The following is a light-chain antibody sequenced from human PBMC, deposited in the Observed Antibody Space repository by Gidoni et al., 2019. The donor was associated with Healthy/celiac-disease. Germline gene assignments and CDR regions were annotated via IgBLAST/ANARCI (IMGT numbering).Light chain of an antibody. CDR1: QGISSW. CDR3: QQANSFPLT. J-gene: IGKJ4*01. V-gene: IGKV1-12*01. Sequence: DLQMTPSPSSVSASVGDRVTITCRASQGISSWLDWYQQKPGKAPKLLIYAASSLQSGVPSRFSGSGSGTDFTLTISSLQPEDFATYYCQQANSFPLTFXGXTKVEIK. CDR2: AAS.